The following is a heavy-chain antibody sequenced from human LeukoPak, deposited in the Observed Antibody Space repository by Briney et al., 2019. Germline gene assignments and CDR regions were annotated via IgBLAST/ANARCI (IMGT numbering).Heavy chain of an antibody. Sequence: ASVKVFCKASGYTFTNYGIHWVRQAPGQGLEWMGWISAYNGNTNSAQKLQGRVTMTTDTSTSTAYMELRSLRSDDTAVYYCARGPLRLYSYDSSANYFRWFDPWGQGTLVTVSS. CDR2: ISAYNGNT. CDR3: ARGPLRLYSYDSSANYFRWFDP. D-gene: IGHD3-22*01. J-gene: IGHJ5*02. V-gene: IGHV1-18*01. CDR1: GYTFTNYG.